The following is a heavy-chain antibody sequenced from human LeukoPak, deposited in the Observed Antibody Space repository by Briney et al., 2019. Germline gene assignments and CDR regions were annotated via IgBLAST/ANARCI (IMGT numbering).Heavy chain of an antibody. D-gene: IGHD6-6*01. Sequence: ASVKVSCKASGYTFTGYYMHWVRQAPGQGLEWMGWINPNSGGTNYAQKFQGRVTMTRDTSISTAYMELSRLRSDDTAVYYCAGARSSRALDGYWGQGTLVTVSS. CDR1: GYTFTGYY. J-gene: IGHJ4*02. CDR2: INPNSGGT. CDR3: AGARSSRALDGY. V-gene: IGHV1-2*02.